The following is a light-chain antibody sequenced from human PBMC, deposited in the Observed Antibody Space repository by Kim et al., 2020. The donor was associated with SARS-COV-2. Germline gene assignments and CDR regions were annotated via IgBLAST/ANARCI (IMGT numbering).Light chain of an antibody. V-gene: IGKV3-20*01. CDR2: GAS. Sequence: SPGERASLSCRASQSVTSSYLAWYQQKPGQAPRLLIYGASSRATGIRDRFSCSGSGTDFTLTISRLEPEDFAVYYCQQYGSSPAYTFGQGTKLEI. J-gene: IGKJ2*01. CDR1: QSVTSSY. CDR3: QQYGSSPAYT.